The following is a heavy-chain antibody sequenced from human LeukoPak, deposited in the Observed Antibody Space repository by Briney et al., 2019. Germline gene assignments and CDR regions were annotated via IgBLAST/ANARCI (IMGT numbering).Heavy chain of an antibody. CDR1: GYTFTGYY. CDR2: INPNSGGT. Sequence: ASVKVSCKASGYTFTGYYVHWVRQAPGQGLEWMGWINPNSGGTNYAQKFQGRVTMTRDTSISTAYMELSRLRSDDTAVYYCARAKSIFGVANDAFDIWGQGTMVTVSS. CDR3: ARAKSIFGVANDAFDI. J-gene: IGHJ3*02. D-gene: IGHD3-3*01. V-gene: IGHV1-2*02.